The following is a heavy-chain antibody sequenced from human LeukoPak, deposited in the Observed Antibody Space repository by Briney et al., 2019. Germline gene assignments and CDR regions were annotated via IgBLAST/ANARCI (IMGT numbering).Heavy chain of an antibody. CDR3: ARAYDFWSGYYPGDY. CDR1: GYTFTNYG. V-gene: IGHV1-18*01. D-gene: IGHD3-3*01. CDR2: ISAYNGNT. Sequence: ASVKVSCKASGYTFTNYGISWVRQAPGQGLEWMGWISAYNGNTNYAQKFQGRVTMTRDTSISTAYMELSRLRSDDTAVYYCARAYDFWSGYYPGDYWGQGTLVTVSS. J-gene: IGHJ4*02.